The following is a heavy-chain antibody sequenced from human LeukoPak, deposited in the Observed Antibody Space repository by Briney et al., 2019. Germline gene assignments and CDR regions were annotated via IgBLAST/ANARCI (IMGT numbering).Heavy chain of an antibody. CDR1: GFTFSSFS. CDR3: AKDDAYLQYAD. V-gene: IGHV3-23*01. Sequence: GGSLRLSCTASGFTFSSFSMNWVRQAPGKGLEWVSGVGPSGARTYYADSVKGRFTVSRDNSKNMVFLQMNSLRAEDTAMYYCAKDDAYLQYADWGQGTLVTVSS. D-gene: IGHD5-24*01. J-gene: IGHJ4*02. CDR2: VGPSGART.